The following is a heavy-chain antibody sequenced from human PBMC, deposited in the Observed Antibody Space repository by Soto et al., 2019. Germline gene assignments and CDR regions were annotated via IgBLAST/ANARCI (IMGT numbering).Heavy chain of an antibody. V-gene: IGHV5-51*01. J-gene: IGHJ5*02. D-gene: IGHD3-3*01. CDR1: GCSCVGYG. Sequence: LKVWWKGSGCSCVGYGSGCMLQMPGKGLEWMGIIYPGDSDTRYSPSFQGQVTISADKSISTAYLQWSSLKASDTAMYYCARHGTCSRSGGIAPRGKGTLVTVSS. CDR3: ARHGTCSRSGGIAP. CDR2: IYPGDSDT.